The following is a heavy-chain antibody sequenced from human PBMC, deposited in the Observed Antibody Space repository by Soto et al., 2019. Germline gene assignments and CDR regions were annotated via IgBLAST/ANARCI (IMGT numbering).Heavy chain of an antibody. CDR2: ISSSGSTI. CDR1: GFTFSSYE. Sequence: GGSLRLSCAASGFTFSSYEMKWVRQAPGKGLEWVSYISSSGSTIYYADSVKGRFTISRDNAKNSLYLQMNSLRAEDTAVYYCAREPNYYDSSGYYYDYWGQGTPVTVSS. CDR3: AREPNYYDSSGYYYDY. D-gene: IGHD3-22*01. V-gene: IGHV3-48*03. J-gene: IGHJ4*02.